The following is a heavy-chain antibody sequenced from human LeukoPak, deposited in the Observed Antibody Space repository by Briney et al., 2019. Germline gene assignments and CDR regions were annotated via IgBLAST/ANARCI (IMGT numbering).Heavy chain of an antibody. CDR1: GFTFSSYS. D-gene: IGHD5-12*01. V-gene: IGHV3-21*01. Sequence: GGTLSLSCAASGFTFSSYSMNWVRQAPGPGLERVSSISSSSSYIYYADSVQGRFTISRDNAKNSLYLQMNSLRAEDTAVYYCARDQRGYSGYEIDYWGQGTLVTVSS. CDR3: ARDQRGYSGYEIDY. J-gene: IGHJ4*02. CDR2: ISSSSSYI.